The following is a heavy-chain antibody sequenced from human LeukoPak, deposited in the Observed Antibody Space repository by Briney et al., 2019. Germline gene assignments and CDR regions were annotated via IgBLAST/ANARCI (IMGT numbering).Heavy chain of an antibody. CDR2: INHSGSA. J-gene: IGHJ3*02. CDR1: GGSFSGYY. V-gene: IGHV4-34*01. CDR3: ARYGYFHDAFDI. Sequence: SETLSLTCAVYGGSFSGYYWSWLRQPPGKGLEWIGEINHSGSANYNPSLKSRVTISVDTSKNQFSLKLSSVTAADTAVYYCARYGYFHDAFDIWGQGTMVTVSS. D-gene: IGHD3-22*01.